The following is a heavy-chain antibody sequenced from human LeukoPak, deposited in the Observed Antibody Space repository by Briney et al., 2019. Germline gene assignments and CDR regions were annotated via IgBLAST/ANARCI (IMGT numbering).Heavy chain of an antibody. CDR3: ARGSSGWDRFDY. CDR2: IYYSGST. Sequence: LRLSCPASGFTFSSYGMHWIRQPPGKGLEWIGYIYYSGSTNYNPSLESRVTISVDTSENQFSLKLSSVTAADAALYYCARGSSGWDRFDYWGQGTPVTVSS. V-gene: IGHV4-59*01. J-gene: IGHJ4*02. D-gene: IGHD6-19*01. CDR1: GFTFSSYG.